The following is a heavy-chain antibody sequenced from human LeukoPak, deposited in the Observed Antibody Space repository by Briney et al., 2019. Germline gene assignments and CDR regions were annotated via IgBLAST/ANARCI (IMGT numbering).Heavy chain of an antibody. CDR3: ARDLLSTAGYFDY. CDR2: IYYSGST. V-gene: IGHV4-59*01. CDR1: GGSISSYY. J-gene: IGHJ4*02. Sequence: PSEILSLTCTVSGGSISSYYWSWIRQPPGKGLEWIGYIYYSGSTNYNPSLKSRVTISVDTSKNQFSLNLSSVTAADTAVYYCARDLLSTAGYFDYWGQGTLVTVSS. D-gene: IGHD6-19*01.